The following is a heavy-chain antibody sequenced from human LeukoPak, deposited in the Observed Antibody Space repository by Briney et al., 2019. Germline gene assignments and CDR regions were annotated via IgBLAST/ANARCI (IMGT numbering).Heavy chain of an antibody. CDR2: IYHSGST. J-gene: IGHJ4*02. V-gene: IGHV4-4*02. D-gene: IGHD6-13*01. CDR1: GGSISRGNW. CDR3: SKKAADSAVDY. Sequence: SGTLSLTCAVSGGSISRGNWWSWVRQPPGKGPEWIGEIYHSGSTNYNPSLKSRVTISVDTSKNQFSLKLSSVTAADTAVYYCSKKAADSAVDYWGQGTLVTVSS.